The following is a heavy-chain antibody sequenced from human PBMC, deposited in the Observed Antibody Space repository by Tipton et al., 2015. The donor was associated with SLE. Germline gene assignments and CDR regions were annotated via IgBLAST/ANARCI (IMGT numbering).Heavy chain of an antibody. D-gene: IGHD6-6*01. CDR1: GYSISSGFY. V-gene: IGHV4-38-2*01. CDR3: ARQLYSSSGFFDS. Sequence: TLSLTCAVSGYSISSGFYWGWIRQPPGKGLEWIGGFFHGGNTYYNPSLKSRVTISTDTSKNQFSLRLNSVAAADTATYYCARQLYSSSGFFDSWGQGTLVTVSS. J-gene: IGHJ4*02. CDR2: FFHGGNT.